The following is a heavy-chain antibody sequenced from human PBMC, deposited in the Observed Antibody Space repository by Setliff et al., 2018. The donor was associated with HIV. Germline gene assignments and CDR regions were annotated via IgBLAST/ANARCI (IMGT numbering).Heavy chain of an antibody. J-gene: IGHJ4*02. CDR3: AKKGNGDYHFDY. CDR1: GGSISRNYY. V-gene: IGHV4-39*07. Sequence: PSETLSLTCNASGGSISRNYYWGWIRQPPDKGLEWIGSFHYSGSTSYNPSLRSRVTISVDTSKNQLSLKLSSVTAVDTAVYYCAKKGNGDYHFDYWGQGTLVTVSS. D-gene: IGHD4-17*01. CDR2: FHYSGST.